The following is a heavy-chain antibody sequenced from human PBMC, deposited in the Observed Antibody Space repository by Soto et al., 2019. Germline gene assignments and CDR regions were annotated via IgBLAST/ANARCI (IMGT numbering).Heavy chain of an antibody. CDR1: GFTFSSYW. J-gene: IGHJ4*02. CDR3: LRYHRTVAGSYRTDY. Sequence: GGSLRLSCAASGFTFSSYWMHWVRQVPEKGLVWVSRINSDGSITNYADAVKGRFTISRDNVKNTLYLQMNSLRAEDTAVYHCLRYHRTVAGSYRTDYWGQGTLVTVSS. D-gene: IGHD3-16*02. V-gene: IGHV3-74*01. CDR2: INSDGSIT.